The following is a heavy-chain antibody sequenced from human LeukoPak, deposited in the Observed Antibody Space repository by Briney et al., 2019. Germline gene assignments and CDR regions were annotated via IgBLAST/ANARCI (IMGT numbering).Heavy chain of an antibody. V-gene: IGHV7-4-1*02. CDR1: GYTFTNYA. CDR3: ARIEGFCSGDHCYPVGAPRDY. J-gene: IGHJ4*02. CDR2: INTNTGNP. D-gene: IGHD2-15*01. Sequence: ASVKVSCKASGYTFTNYAVIWVRQAPGQGLEWMGWINTNTGNPTYAQGFTGRFVFSLETSVNTAYLQITSLKAEDTAVYYCARIEGFCSGDHCYPVGAPRDYWGQGTLVTVSS.